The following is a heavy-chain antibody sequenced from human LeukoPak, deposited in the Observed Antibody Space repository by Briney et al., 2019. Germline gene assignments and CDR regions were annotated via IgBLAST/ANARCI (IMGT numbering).Heavy chain of an antibody. CDR2: TYSRSKWYN. CDR1: GDSVSSNSAT. Sequence: SQTLSLTCAISGDSVSSNSATWNWIRQSPSRGLEWLGKTYSRSKWYNEYAASVKSRIVINPDTSKNQFSLQMKSVTPEDTAVYYCARVSLSWNCSSTSCYTRWFDPWGQGTLVTVSS. CDR3: ARVSLSWNCSSTSCYTRWFDP. J-gene: IGHJ5*02. D-gene: IGHD2-2*02. V-gene: IGHV6-1*01.